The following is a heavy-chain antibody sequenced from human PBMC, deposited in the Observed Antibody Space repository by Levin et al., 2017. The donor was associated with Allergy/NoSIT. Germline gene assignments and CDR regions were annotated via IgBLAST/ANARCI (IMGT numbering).Heavy chain of an antibody. CDR3: ARAEVYYDFWSGYYTEEDYYYGMDV. V-gene: IGHV3-21*01. CDR1: GFTFSSYS. Sequence: PGGSLRFSCAASGFTFSSYSMNWVRQAPGKGLEWVSSISSSSSYIYYADSVKGRFTISRDNAKNSLYLQMNSLRAEDTAVYYCARAEVYYDFWSGYYTEEDYYYGMDVWGQGTTVTVSS. CDR2: ISSSSSYI. D-gene: IGHD3-3*01. J-gene: IGHJ6*02.